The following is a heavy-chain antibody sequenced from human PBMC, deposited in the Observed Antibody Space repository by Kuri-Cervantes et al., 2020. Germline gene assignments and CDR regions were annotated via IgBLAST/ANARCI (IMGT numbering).Heavy chain of an antibody. Sequence: SQTLSLTCAVSGGSISSGGYSWSWIRQPPGKGLEWIGYIYHSGSTYYNPSLKSRVTISVDRSKNQSSLKLSSVTAADTAVYYCAKHHGYSSGYYHVGGFDYWGQGTLVTVSS. V-gene: IGHV4-30-2*01. J-gene: IGHJ4*02. D-gene: IGHD6-19*01. CDR2: IYHSGST. CDR1: GGSISSGGYS. CDR3: AKHHGYSSGYYHVGGFDY.